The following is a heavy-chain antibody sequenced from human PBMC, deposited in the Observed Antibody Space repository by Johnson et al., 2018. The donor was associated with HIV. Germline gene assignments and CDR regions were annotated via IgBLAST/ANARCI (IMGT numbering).Heavy chain of an antibody. CDR3: ARDDTEADGAFDI. CDR2: IKQDGSEK. D-gene: IGHD2-2*02. V-gene: IGHV3-7*01. Sequence: EVQLVESGGGLVKPGGSLRLSCAASGFSFSDYYMTWIRQAPGKGLEWVANIKQDGSEKYYVDSVKGRFTISRDNAKNSLYLQMNSLRAEDTAVYYCARDDTEADGAFDIWGQGTMVTVSS. J-gene: IGHJ3*02. CDR1: GFSFSDYY.